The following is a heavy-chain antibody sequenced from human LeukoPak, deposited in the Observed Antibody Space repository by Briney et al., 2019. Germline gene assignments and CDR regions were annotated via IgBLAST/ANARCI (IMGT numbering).Heavy chain of an antibody. J-gene: IGHJ4*02. D-gene: IGHD3-22*01. V-gene: IGHV4-61*01. CDR1: GDYVCRSSYY. CDR2: IYYIGST. Sequence: PSETLSLTCTVSGDYVCRSSYYWTWIRHPPGKGLEWIGYIYYIGSTHYNPSLRSRLTMSVDTSKNQFSLRLSSVIAADTAVYYCARYYDSTGSFDYWGQGTLVTISS. CDR3: ARYYDSTGSFDY.